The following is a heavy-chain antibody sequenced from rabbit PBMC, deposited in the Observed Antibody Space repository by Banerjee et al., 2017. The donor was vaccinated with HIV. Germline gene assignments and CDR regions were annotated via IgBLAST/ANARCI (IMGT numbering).Heavy chain of an antibody. Sequence: QEQLVESGGGLVKPGGSLTLSCKASGFDFSDYWTCWVRQAPGKGLEWIACIYTGSGGYTYYASWATGRFTIPKTSSTTVDLKMPSLTDADTAPYFCASHYYIDGYVVFAYAFTRLDLWGPGTLVTVS. CDR3: ASHYYIDGYVVFAYAFTRLDL. D-gene: IGHD6-1*01. CDR2: IYTGSGGYT. V-gene: IGHV1S45*01. CDR1: GFDFSDYW. J-gene: IGHJ3*01.